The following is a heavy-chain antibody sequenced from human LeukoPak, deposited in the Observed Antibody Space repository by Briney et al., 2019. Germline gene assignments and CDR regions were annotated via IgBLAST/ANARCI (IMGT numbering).Heavy chain of an antibody. V-gene: IGHV3-23*01. CDR2: ISGSGGST. Sequence: SGGSLRLSCAASGLTFSSYAMSWVRQAPGKGLEWVSAISGSGGSTYYADSVKGRFTISRDNSKNTLYLQMNSLRAEDTAVYYCAKEASDYYDSTPIDYWGQGTLVTVSS. J-gene: IGHJ4*02. D-gene: IGHD3-22*01. CDR1: GLTFSSYA. CDR3: AKEASDYYDSTPIDY.